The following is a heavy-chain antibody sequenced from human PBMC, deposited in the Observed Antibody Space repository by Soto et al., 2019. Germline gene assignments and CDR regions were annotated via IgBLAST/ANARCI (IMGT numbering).Heavy chain of an antibody. CDR2: IIPIFGTA. D-gene: IGHD1-26*01. J-gene: IGHJ4*02. V-gene: IGHV1-69*01. CDR3: ARDGGRHSGGIDY. Sequence: QVQLVQSGAEVKKPGSSVKVSCKASGGTFSTYSINWVRQAPGQGLEWMGEIIPIFGTANYPQKFPGRVTITADDSTSTAYMELSSLRSEDTAVYYCARDGGRHSGGIDYWGQGTLVTVSS. CDR1: GGTFSTYS.